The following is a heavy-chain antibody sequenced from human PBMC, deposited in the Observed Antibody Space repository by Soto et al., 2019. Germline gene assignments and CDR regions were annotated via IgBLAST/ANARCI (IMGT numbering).Heavy chain of an antibody. CDR3: ARDVGRGQLWPYYFDS. D-gene: IGHD5-18*01. V-gene: IGHV4-30-4*01. CDR2: FYGSGST. J-gene: IGHJ4*02. CDR1: GGSISSGNYY. Sequence: QVQLQESGPGLVKPSQTLSLTCTVSGGSISSGNYYWSWIRQPPGKGLEWIGYFYGSGSTSYNPFLKSRVTISVDTSKNQFSLKLSSVTAADTAVYYCARDVGRGQLWPYYFDSWGQGTLVTVSS.